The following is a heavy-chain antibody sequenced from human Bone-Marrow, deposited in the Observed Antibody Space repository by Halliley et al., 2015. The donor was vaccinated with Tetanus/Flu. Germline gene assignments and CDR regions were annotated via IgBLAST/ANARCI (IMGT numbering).Heavy chain of an antibody. CDR2: FNGAP. D-gene: IGHD2-8*01. Sequence: FNGAPNYTPSLKSRVTISLDTSKNQFSLKLSSVTAVDTAVYYCARLGFCTNGSCFPGGWFDPWGQGTLVSVSS. CDR3: ARLGFCTNGSCFPGGWFDP. V-gene: IGHV4-61*07. J-gene: IGHJ5*02.